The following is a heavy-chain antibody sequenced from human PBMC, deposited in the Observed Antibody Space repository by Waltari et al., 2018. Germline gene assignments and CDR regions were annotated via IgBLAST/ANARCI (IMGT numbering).Heavy chain of an antibody. Sequence: EVQLLESGGGLVQPGGSLRLSCAASGFTFRTYAMSWVRRGPGKGLEWVSAISGSGGSKYYADSVKGRFTISRDNAKNTVSLQMNSLRAEDTALYYCAKRYSTGGEYGPNDAFDIWGQGTRVTVSS. CDR3: AKRYSTGGEYGPNDAFDI. D-gene: IGHD4-17*01. J-gene: IGHJ3*02. V-gene: IGHV3-23*01. CDR2: ISGSGGSK. CDR1: GFTFRTYA.